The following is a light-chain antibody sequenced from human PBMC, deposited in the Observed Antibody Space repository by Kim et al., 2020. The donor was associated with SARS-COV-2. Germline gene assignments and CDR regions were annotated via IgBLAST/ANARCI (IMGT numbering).Light chain of an antibody. J-gene: IGKJ2*03. CDR2: GAS. CDR1: QSLSSN. V-gene: IGKV3-15*01. CDR3: QQFHNWPLYS. Sequence: EIVMTQSPATLSVSPGERATLSCRASQSLSSNLVWYQQKPGQAPRLLIYGASTRAPNIPARFSGSGSGTEFTLTISSLQSEDFAVYYCQQFHNWPLYSFGQGTKLEI.